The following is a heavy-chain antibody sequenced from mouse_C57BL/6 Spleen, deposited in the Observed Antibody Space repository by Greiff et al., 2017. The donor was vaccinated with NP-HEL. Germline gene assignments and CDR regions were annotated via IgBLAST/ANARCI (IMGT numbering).Heavy chain of an antibody. CDR3: AQTAQARDYFDD. Sequence: QVQLQQSGPELVKPGASVKISCKASGYAFSSSWMNWVKQRPGKGLEWIGRIYPGDGDTNYNGKFKGKATLTADKSSSTAYMQLSSLTSEDSAVYFCAQTAQARDYFDDWGQGTTLTVSS. J-gene: IGHJ2*01. CDR2: IYPGDGDT. D-gene: IGHD3-2*02. V-gene: IGHV1-82*01. CDR1: GYAFSSSW.